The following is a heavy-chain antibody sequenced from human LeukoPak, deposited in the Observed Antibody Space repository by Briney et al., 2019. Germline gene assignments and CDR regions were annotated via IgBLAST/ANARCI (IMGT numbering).Heavy chain of an antibody. V-gene: IGHV1-8*01. D-gene: IGHD7-27*01. Sequence: ASVKVSCKASGGTIKSHAINWVRQAPGQGLEWLGWMSPNSGDTGYAQKFQGRVTMTSDSSISTAYMELSSLRSEDTAIYYCVRTPPNWGFDYWGQGTLVTVSS. CDR3: VRTPPNWGFDY. J-gene: IGHJ4*02. CDR2: MSPNSGDT. CDR1: GGTIKSHA.